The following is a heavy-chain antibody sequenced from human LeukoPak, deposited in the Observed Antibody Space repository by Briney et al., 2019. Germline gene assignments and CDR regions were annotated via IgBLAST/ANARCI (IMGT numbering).Heavy chain of an antibody. V-gene: IGHV3-30*18. Sequence: PGRSLRLSCAASGFPFSSYGMHWVRQAPGKGLEWVAVTSYDGTNKYYADSVKGRFTISRDNSKNTLYLQMNSLRAEDTDVYYCAKGYYDSTTNYYYYGMDVWGQGTAVTVSS. CDR1: GFPFSSYG. CDR3: AKGYYDSTTNYYYYGMDV. J-gene: IGHJ6*02. CDR2: TSYDGTNK. D-gene: IGHD2/OR15-2a*01.